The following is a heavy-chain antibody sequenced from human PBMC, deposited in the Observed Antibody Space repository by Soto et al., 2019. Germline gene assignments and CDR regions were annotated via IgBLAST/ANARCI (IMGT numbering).Heavy chain of an antibody. CDR1: GFTFSSYG. CDR3: ANAGRYDSSGYYKFDY. D-gene: IGHD3-22*01. Sequence: GGSLRLSCAASGFTFSSYGMHWVRQAPGKGLEWVAVISYDGSNKYYADSVKGRFTISRDNSKNTLYLQMNSLRAEDTAVYYCANAGRYDSSGYYKFDYWGQGTLVTVSS. CDR2: ISYDGSNK. V-gene: IGHV3-30*18. J-gene: IGHJ4*02.